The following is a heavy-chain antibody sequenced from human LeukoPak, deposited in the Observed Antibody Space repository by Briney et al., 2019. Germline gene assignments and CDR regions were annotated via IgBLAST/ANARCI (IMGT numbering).Heavy chain of an antibody. V-gene: IGHV4-30-2*01. J-gene: IGHJ4*02. CDR1: GGSISSGGYS. D-gene: IGHD6-19*01. CDR2: IYHGGST. CDR3: ARSSPYYYFDY. Sequence: SQTLSLTCAVSGGSISSGGYSWSWIRQPPGKGLEWIGYIYHGGSTYYNPSLKSRVTISVDRSKNQFSLKLSSVTAADTAVYYCARSSPYYYFDYWGQGTLVTVSS.